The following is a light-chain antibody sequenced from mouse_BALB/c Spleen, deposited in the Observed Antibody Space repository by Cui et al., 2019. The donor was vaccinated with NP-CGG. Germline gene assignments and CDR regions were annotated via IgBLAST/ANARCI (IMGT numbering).Light chain of an antibody. CDR3: QQFSGYTWT. CDR2: STS. CDR1: SIVSSRY. Sequence: ENVLTQSPATTSPSPADTVTITCRASSIVSSRYLHWYQQKSGASPKLWIYSTSNLASGVPARFSGSGSGTSYSLTINAVEAEDAATYYCQQFSGYTWTFGGGTKLEIK. V-gene: IGKV4-57-1*01. J-gene: IGKJ1*01.